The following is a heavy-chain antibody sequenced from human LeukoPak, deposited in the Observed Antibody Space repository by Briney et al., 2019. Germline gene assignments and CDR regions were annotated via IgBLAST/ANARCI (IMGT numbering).Heavy chain of an antibody. CDR3: ARSTVTYPFNLDTFDI. D-gene: IGHD4-17*01. CDR2: ISYDGSNK. V-gene: IGHV3-30-3*01. CDR1: GFTFSSYA. Sequence: PGGSLRLSCAASGFTFSSYAMHWVRQAPGKGLEWVAVISYDGSNKYYADSVKGRFTISRDNSKNTLYLQMNSLRAEDTAVYYCARSTVTYPFNLDTFDIWGQGTMVTVSS. J-gene: IGHJ3*02.